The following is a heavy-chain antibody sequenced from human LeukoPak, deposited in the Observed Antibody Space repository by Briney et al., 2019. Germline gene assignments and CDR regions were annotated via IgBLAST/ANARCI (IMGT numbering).Heavy chain of an antibody. D-gene: IGHD5-18*01. V-gene: IGHV4-39*07. CDR2: INHSGTT. CDR1: GASISSSSYS. Sequence: SETLSLTCTVSGASISSSSYSWTWIRQPPGKGLEWIGEINHSGTTDYNPSLQSRVTISLDTSKNQFSLKVTSVTAADTAVYYCARVRLPPYYYYFYYMDVWGTGTTVTVSS. J-gene: IGHJ6*03. CDR3: ARVRLPPYYYYFYYMDV.